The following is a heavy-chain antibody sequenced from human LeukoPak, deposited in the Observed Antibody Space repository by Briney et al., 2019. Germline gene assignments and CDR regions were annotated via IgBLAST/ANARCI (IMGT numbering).Heavy chain of an antibody. V-gene: IGHV4-34*01. J-gene: IGHJ5*02. CDR1: GGSFSGYY. Sequence: PSETLSLTCAVYGGSFSGYYWSWICQPPGKGLEWIGEINHSGSTNYNPSLKSRVTISVDTSKNQFSLKLSSVTAADTAVYYCARESMVRGRKPNWFDPWGQGTLVTVSS. CDR3: ARESMVRGRKPNWFDP. CDR2: INHSGST. D-gene: IGHD3-10*01.